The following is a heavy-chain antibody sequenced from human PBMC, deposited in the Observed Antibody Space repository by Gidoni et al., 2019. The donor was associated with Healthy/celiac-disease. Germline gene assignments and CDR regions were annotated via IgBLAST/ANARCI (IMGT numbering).Heavy chain of an antibody. D-gene: IGHD3-10*01. J-gene: IGHJ4*02. Sequence: QLQLQESGPGLVKPSETLSLTCPVPGGSISSSSYYWGWLRQPPGKGLEWIGSIYYSGSTYYNPSLKSRVTISVDTSKNQFSLKLSSVTAADTAVYYCARCYYYGSGSLSDWGQGTLVTVSS. CDR2: IYYSGST. V-gene: IGHV4-39*01. CDR1: GGSISSSSYY. CDR3: ARCYYYGSGSLSD.